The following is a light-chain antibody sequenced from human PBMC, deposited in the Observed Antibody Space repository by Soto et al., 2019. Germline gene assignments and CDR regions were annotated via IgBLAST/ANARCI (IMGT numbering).Light chain of an antibody. J-gene: IGLJ1*01. CDR2: DVS. CDR1: SSDVGGYNY. V-gene: IGLV2-11*01. Sequence: SALTHPRSVSGSPGQSVPISCTGTSSDVGGYNYVAWYQQHPGKAPKLLIYDVSKWPSGVPDRFSGSKSGNTASLTISGLQAEDEADYYCCSYAGSYTFVFGTGIKVTVL. CDR3: CSYAGSYTFV.